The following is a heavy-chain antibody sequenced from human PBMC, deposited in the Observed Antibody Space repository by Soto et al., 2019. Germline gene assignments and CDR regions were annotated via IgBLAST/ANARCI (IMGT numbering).Heavy chain of an antibody. CDR1: GFTFSSYG. Sequence: GGSLRLSCAASGFTFSSYGMHWVRQAPGKGLEWVAVIWYDGSNKYYADSVKGRFTISRDNSKNTLYLQMNSLRAEDTAVYYCARESSVAGTCFDYWGQGTLVTVSS. D-gene: IGHD6-19*01. V-gene: IGHV3-33*01. CDR3: ARESSVAGTCFDY. CDR2: IWYDGSNK. J-gene: IGHJ4*02.